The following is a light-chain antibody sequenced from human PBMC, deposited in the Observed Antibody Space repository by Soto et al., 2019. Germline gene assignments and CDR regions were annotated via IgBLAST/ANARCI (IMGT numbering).Light chain of an antibody. CDR2: RNN. CDR3: ATWDDSLV. Sequence: QSVLTQPPSASGTPGQRVTISCSGSRSNIGSNYVYWYQQLPATAPKLVIYRNNQRPSGVPDRFSGSKSGTSASPAISGLRSEDEADYYCATWDDSLVFGGGTKLTVL. J-gene: IGLJ2*01. V-gene: IGLV1-47*01. CDR1: RSNIGSNY.